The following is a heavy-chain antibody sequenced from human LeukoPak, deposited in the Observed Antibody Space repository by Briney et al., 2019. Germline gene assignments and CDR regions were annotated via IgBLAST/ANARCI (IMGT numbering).Heavy chain of an antibody. CDR3: ARHPDDYASFDY. CDR1: GGPISSGNYY. Sequence: PSETLSLTCTVSGGPISSGNYYWSWIRKPAGKGLEWIGRIHSSGSTNYKPSLKSRVIISLDTSKNQFSLKLSSVTAADTAVYYCARHPDDYASFDYWGQGTLVTVSS. D-gene: IGHD4-17*01. CDR2: IHSSGST. V-gene: IGHV4-61*02. J-gene: IGHJ4*02.